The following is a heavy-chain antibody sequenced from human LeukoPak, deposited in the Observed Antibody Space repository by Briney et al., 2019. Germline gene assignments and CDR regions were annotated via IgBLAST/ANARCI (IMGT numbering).Heavy chain of an antibody. J-gene: IGHJ4*02. V-gene: IGHV4-61*02. Sequence: PSETLSLTCTVSGGSISSGSYYWSWIRQPAGKGLEWIGRIYTSGSTNYNPSLKSRVTISVDTSKNQFSLKLSSVTAADTAVYYCARGGDGGIAAAGTDYWGQGTLVTASS. CDR2: IYTSGST. CDR1: GGSISSGSYY. CDR3: ARGGDGGIAAAGTDY. D-gene: IGHD6-13*01.